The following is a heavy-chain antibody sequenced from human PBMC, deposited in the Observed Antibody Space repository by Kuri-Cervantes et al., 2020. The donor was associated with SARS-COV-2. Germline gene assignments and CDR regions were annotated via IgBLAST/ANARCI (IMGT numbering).Heavy chain of an antibody. J-gene: IGHJ5*02. V-gene: IGHV3-23*01. D-gene: IGHD2-21*01. CDR3: AKDRSVYVVSNWFDP. Sequence: LSLTCAASGFTFSSYAMSWVRQAPGKGLEWVSAISGSGGSTYYADSVKGRFTISRDNSKNTLYLQMNSLRAEDTAVYYCAKDRSVYVVSNWFDPWGQGTLVTVSS. CDR2: ISGSGGST. CDR1: GFTFSSYA.